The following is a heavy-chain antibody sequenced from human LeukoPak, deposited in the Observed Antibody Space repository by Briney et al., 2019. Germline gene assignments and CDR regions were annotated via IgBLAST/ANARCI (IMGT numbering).Heavy chain of an antibody. J-gene: IGHJ4*02. V-gene: IGHV4-4*02. CDR2: IFHSGST. CDR3: ARKSVTYSSGFDY. CDR1: GGSISSNNW. D-gene: IGHD6-19*01. Sequence: SGTLSLTCAVSGGSISSNNWWSWVRQAPEKGLEWIGEIFHSGSTNYNPSLKSRVTISVDKSNNQFSLKLSSVTAADSAVYYCARKSVTYSSGFDYWGQGTLVTVSS.